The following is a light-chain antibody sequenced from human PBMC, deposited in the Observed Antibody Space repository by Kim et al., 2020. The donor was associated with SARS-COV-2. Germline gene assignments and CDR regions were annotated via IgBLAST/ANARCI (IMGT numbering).Light chain of an antibody. CDR2: GNS. V-gene: IGLV1-40*01. CDR1: SSNIGAGYD. Sequence: RVTISCTGSSSNIGAGYDVHWYQQLPGTAPKLLIYGNSNRPSGVPDRFSGSKSGTSASLAITGLQAEDEADYYCQSYDSSLRAWVFGGGTKLTVL. J-gene: IGLJ3*02. CDR3: QSYDSSLRAWV.